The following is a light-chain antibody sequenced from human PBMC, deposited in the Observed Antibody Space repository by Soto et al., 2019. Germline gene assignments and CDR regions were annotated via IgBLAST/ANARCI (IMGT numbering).Light chain of an antibody. V-gene: IGKV3-11*01. Sequence: EIVLTQSPATLSLSPGERATLSCRASQSVSSYLAWYQQKPGQAPRLLIYDTSNRATGIPARLSGSASGTDVTLTISNREPEDFAVYYCQQRSNWPLTFGHGTQLEIK. J-gene: IGKJ5*01. CDR1: QSVSSY. CDR2: DTS. CDR3: QQRSNWPLT.